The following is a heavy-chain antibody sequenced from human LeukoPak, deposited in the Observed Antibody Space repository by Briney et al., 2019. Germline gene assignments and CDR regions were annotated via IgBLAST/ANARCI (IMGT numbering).Heavy chain of an antibody. J-gene: IGHJ4*02. D-gene: IGHD6-13*01. Sequence: SETLSLTCAVYGGSFSGYYWSWIRQPPGKGLEWIGEINHSGSTNYNPSLKSQVTISVDTSKNQFSLKLSSVTAADTAVYYCARVPSRATAAAGPIDFDYWGQGTLVTVSS. V-gene: IGHV4-34*01. CDR2: INHSGST. CDR3: ARVPSRATAAAGPIDFDY. CDR1: GGSFSGYY.